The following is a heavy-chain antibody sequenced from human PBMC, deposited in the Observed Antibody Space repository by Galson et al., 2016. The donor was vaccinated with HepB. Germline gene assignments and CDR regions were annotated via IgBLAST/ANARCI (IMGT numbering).Heavy chain of an antibody. J-gene: IGHJ6*02. CDR2: ISDGGSNK. CDR1: GFTFSSYA. Sequence: SLRLSCAASGFTFSSYALYWVRQAPGKGLEWVTVISDGGSNKYYADSVKGRFTVSRDNSKNTRSLQMNSLRTEDLAVYYCARVAKGHYYYGMDVWGQGTTVIVSS. CDR3: ARVAKGHYYYGMDV. D-gene: IGHD5-12*01. V-gene: IGHV3-30*04.